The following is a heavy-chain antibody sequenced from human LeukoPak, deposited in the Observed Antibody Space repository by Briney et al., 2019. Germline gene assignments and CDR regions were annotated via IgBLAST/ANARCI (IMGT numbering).Heavy chain of an antibody. CDR2: IIPNLGMA. Sequence: ASVKVSCKASGYTFTSYDISWVRQAPGQGLEWMGRIIPNLGMALYAQKFKGRVTITADKSPSTAYMELSSLTSEDTAVYFCARDLVCTMNCKDSWGQGTLVTVSS. D-gene: IGHD3/OR15-3a*01. J-gene: IGHJ4*02. CDR3: ARDLVCTMNCKDS. CDR1: GYTFTSYD. V-gene: IGHV1-69*04.